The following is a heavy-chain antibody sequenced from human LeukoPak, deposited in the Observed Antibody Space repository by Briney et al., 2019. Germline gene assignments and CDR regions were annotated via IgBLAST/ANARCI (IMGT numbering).Heavy chain of an antibody. Sequence: PSQTLSLTCTVSGGSITSGSYYWSWIRPPAGKGLEWIGRIYTSGSTNYNPSLKSRVTISVDTSKNQFSLKLSSVTAADTAVYYCARDHGTVALDAFHIWGQGTMVTVSS. J-gene: IGHJ3*02. V-gene: IGHV4-61*02. CDR3: ARDHGTVALDAFHI. CDR2: IYTSGST. D-gene: IGHD4-11*01. CDR1: GGSITSGSYY.